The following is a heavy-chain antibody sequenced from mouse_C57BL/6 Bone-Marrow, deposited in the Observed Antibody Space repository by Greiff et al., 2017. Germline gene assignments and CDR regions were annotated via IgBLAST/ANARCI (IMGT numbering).Heavy chain of an antibody. CDR1: GYSITSGYY. CDR3: AREEPHYFDY. D-gene: IGHD6-1*01. V-gene: IGHV3-6*01. CDR2: ISYDGSN. Sequence: DVQLQESGPGLVKPSQSLSLTCSVTGYSITSGYYWNWIRQFPGNKLEWMGYISYDGSNNYNPSLKNRISITRDTSKNQFFLKLNSVTTEDTATYYCAREEPHYFDYWGQGTTLTVSS. J-gene: IGHJ2*01.